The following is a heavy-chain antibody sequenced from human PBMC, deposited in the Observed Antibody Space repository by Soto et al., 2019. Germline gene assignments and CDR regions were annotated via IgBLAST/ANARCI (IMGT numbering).Heavy chain of an antibody. Sequence: SETLSLTCAVYGGSFSGNYWSWIRQPPGKGLEWIGEINHSGRTNYNPSLKSRVTISVDTSKNQFSLKLSSVTAADTAVYYCAKSRHGSGSYYYYYGMDGWGQGTTVTVSS. J-gene: IGHJ6*02. V-gene: IGHV4-34*01. D-gene: IGHD3-10*01. CDR1: GGSFSGNY. CDR3: AKSRHGSGSYYYYYGMDG. CDR2: INHSGRT.